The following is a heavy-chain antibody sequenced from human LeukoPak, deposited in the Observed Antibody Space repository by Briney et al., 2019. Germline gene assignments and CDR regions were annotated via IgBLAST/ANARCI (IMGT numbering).Heavy chain of an antibody. CDR2: ISYDGSNK. Sequence: GRSLRLSCAASGFTFSSYAMHWVRQAPGKGLEWVAVISYDGSNKYYADSVKGRFTISRDNSKNTLYLQMNSLRAEDTAVYYCAITGYWGQGTLVTVSS. CDR1: GFTFSSYA. V-gene: IGHV3-30-3*01. CDR3: AITGY. J-gene: IGHJ4*02.